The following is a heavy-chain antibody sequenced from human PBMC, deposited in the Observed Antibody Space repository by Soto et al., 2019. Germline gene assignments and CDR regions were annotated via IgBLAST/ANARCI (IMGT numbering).Heavy chain of an antibody. CDR2: IYWDDDK. CDR1: GFSLSTSGVG. J-gene: IGHJ3*02. CDR3: APRRRDGRFDI. V-gene: IGHV2-5*02. Sequence: QITLKESGPTLVKPTQTLTLTCTFSGFSLSTSGVGVGWIRQPPGKALEWLALIYWDDDKRYSPSLTSRLTITKDTSKNQVVLTKTNMDPVDTATYYCAPRRRDGRFDIWGQGTMVTVSS. D-gene: IGHD3-10*01.